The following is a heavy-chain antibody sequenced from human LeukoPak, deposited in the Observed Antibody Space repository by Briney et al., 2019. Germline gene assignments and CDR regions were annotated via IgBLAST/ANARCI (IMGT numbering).Heavy chain of an antibody. Sequence: GESLKISCKGSGYSFTNYWIAWVRQMPGKGLEWMGIIYPGDSDIRYRPSFQDQVTISADKSISTAYLQLNSLKATDTAMDYCSRPSYGGFSGSDYWGQGTLVTVSS. CDR3: SRPSYGGFSGSDY. D-gene: IGHD3-10*01. CDR2: IYPGDSDI. CDR1: GYSFTNYW. V-gene: IGHV5-51*01. J-gene: IGHJ4*02.